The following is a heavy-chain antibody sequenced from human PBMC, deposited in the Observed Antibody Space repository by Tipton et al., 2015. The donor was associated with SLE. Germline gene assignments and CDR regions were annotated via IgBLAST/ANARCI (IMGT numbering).Heavy chain of an antibody. D-gene: IGHD3-22*01. CDR3: ARAFLYYYDSSGSRYFDY. Sequence: LRLSCTVSGGSISSSSYYWGWIRPPPGKGLEWIGSIYYSGSTYYNPSLKSRVTISVDTSKNQFSLKLSSVTAADTAVYYCARAFLYYYDSSGSRYFDYWGQGTLVTVSS. J-gene: IGHJ4*02. CDR1: GGSISSSSYY. V-gene: IGHV4-39*01. CDR2: IYYSGST.